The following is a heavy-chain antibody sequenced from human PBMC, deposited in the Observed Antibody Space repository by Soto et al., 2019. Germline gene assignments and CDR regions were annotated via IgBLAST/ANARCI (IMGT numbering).Heavy chain of an antibody. D-gene: IGHD3-22*01. CDR2: ISYDGSDK. Sequence: PGGSLRLSSAASGFTFSSYGMHWVRQAPGKGLEWVAVISYDGSDKYYADSVKGRFTISRDNSKNTLYLQMNSLRAEDTAVYYCANSQLGYYYDSSGYVFDYWGQGSQVTVSS. J-gene: IGHJ4*02. CDR3: ANSQLGYYYDSSGYVFDY. CDR1: GFTFSSYG. V-gene: IGHV3-30*18.